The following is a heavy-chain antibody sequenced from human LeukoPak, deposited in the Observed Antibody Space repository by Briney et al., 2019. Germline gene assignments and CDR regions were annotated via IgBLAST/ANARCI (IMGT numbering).Heavy chain of an antibody. CDR2: MNPNSGNT. D-gene: IGHD3-10*01. J-gene: IGHJ6*03. CDR3: ARLGGSGSYYNCYYYYMDV. CDR1: GYTFASYD. V-gene: IGHV1-8*01. Sequence: ASVKVSCKASGYTFASYDINWVRQATGQGLEWMGWMNPNSGNTGYAQKFQGRVTMTRNTSISTAYMELSSLRSEDTAVYYCARLGGSGSYYNCYYYYMDVWGKGTTVTISS.